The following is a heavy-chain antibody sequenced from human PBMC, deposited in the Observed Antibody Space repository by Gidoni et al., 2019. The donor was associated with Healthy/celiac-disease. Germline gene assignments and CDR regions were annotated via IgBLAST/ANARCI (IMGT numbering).Heavy chain of an antibody. CDR1: GFSISTSGMR. D-gene: IGHD3-22*01. V-gene: IGHV2-70*04. Sequence: QVTLKESGPALVKPTQTLTLTCTFSGFSISTSGMRVSWIRQPPGKALEWLARIDWDDDKFYSTSLKTRLTISKDTSKNQVVLTMTNMDPVDTATYYCARSGYYDSSGYYRNDAFDIWGQGTMVTVSS. CDR3: ARSGYYDSSGYYRNDAFDI. CDR2: IDWDDDK. J-gene: IGHJ3*02.